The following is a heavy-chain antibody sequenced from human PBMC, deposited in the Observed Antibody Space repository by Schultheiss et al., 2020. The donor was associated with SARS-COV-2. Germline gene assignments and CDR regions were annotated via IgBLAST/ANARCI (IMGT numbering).Heavy chain of an antibody. CDR1: GFTFSSYE. CDR3: ARSDSSSWYHGAFDI. Sequence: GGSLRLSCAASGFTFSSYEMNWVRQAPGKGLEWVSAISGSGGSTYYADSVKGRFTISRDNSKNTLYLQMNSLRAEDTAVYYCARSDSSSWYHGAFDIWGQGTMVTVSS. D-gene: IGHD6-13*01. CDR2: ISGSGGST. V-gene: IGHV3-23*01. J-gene: IGHJ3*02.